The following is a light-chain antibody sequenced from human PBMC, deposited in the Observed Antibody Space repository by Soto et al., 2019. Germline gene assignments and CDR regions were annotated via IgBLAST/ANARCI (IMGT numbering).Light chain of an antibody. J-gene: IGLJ3*02. V-gene: IGLV2-8*01. CDR2: EVN. CDR1: SSDVGNYNY. Sequence: QSALTQPPSASGSPGQSVTISCTGTSSDVGNYNYVSWYQQYPGKAPKLMIYEVNKRPSGVPDRFSGSKSGNTASLTVSGLQAEDEADYYCAAWDDSLNAGVFGGGTKLTVL. CDR3: AAWDDSLNAGV.